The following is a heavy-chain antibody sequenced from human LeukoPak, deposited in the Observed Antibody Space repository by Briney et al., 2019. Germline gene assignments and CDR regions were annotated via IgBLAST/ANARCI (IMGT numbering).Heavy chain of an antibody. D-gene: IGHD6-25*01. J-gene: IGHJ6*02. Sequence: ASETLSLTCAVYGGSFSGYYWSWIRQPPGKGLEWIGYIYYSGSTNYNPSLKSRVTISVDTSKNQFSLKLSSVTAADTAVYYCARQSIAAAGTEYYYYYGMDVWGQGTTVTVSS. CDR1: GGSFSGYY. CDR2: IYYSGST. V-gene: IGHV4-59*01. CDR3: ARQSIAAAGTEYYYYYGMDV.